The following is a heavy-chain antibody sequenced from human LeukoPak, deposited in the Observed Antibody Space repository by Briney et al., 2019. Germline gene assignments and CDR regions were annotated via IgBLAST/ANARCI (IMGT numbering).Heavy chain of an antibody. Sequence: GGSLRLSCAASGFTFSLYAMNWVRQAPGKGLEWVSCINDDSSDIHYAGSVRGRFTISRDDARKTLYLQLSSLRVEDTAVYYCARDTFQPGLIDSWGQGTLVTVSS. D-gene: IGHD2-2*01. CDR3: ARDTFQPGLIDS. CDR1: GFTFSLYA. V-gene: IGHV3-21*05. CDR2: INDDSSDI. J-gene: IGHJ4*02.